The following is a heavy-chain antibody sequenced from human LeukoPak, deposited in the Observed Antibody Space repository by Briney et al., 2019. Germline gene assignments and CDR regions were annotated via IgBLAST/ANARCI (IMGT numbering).Heavy chain of an antibody. CDR3: ARDVSSSWYCLDY. J-gene: IGHJ4*02. CDR1: GLTFNSYA. CDR2: ISFNGNNT. V-gene: IGHV3-30*04. Sequence: PGRCLSLSCAASGLTFNSYAMHWVRQAPGRGMEWLALISFNGNNTYYTDSVRGRFTISRDNSQNTMDLQMNSLSPEDTAIYYCARDVSSSWYCLDYWGQGALVTVSS. D-gene: IGHD6-13*01.